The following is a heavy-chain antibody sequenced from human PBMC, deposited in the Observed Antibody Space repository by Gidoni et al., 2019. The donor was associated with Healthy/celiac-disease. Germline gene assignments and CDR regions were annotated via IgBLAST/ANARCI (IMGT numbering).Heavy chain of an antibody. CDR2: TDDRSKWYN. V-gene: IGHV6-1*01. CDR1: VDSVSSNSAA. Sequence: QVQLQQSGPGLVKPSQTLSLTFAISVDSVSSNSAAWHWIRQSPSRGLEWRGCTDDRSKWYNDYAVSVKSRITINPDTSKNQFSLQLNAVTPEDTAVYYCARGWGYEFDYWGQGTLVTVSS. CDR3: ARGWGYEFDY. J-gene: IGHJ4*02. D-gene: IGHD7-27*01.